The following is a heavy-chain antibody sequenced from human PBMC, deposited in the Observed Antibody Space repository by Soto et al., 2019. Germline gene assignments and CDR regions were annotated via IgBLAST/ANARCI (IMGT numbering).Heavy chain of an antibody. V-gene: IGHV1-46*03. J-gene: IGHJ4*02. Sequence: QVQLVQSGAEVKKPGASVKVSCKASGYTFTSYYMHWVRQAPGQGPEWMGIINPSNSTSYAQKFQLRVTMTRDTSTSTVYMELSSLRSEYTAVYYCATVYCSGGSCYSIDYWGQGTLVTVAS. D-gene: IGHD2-15*01. CDR2: INPSNST. CDR1: GYTFTSYY. CDR3: ATVYCSGGSCYSIDY.